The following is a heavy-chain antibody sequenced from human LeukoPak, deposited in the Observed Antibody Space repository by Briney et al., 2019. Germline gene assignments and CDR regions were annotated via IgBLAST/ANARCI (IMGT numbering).Heavy chain of an antibody. V-gene: IGHV3-33*01. CDR1: GFSFNNYG. Sequence: PGGSLRLSCAASGFSFNNYGMHWVRQAPGKGLEWVAVIWYDGNNNNYADSVKGRFTISRDNPKNTLSLQMNSLRADDTAVYYCARAGRPVLQYYYYYYMDVWGEGTTVTVSS. CDR2: IWYDGNNN. D-gene: IGHD6-6*01. J-gene: IGHJ6*03. CDR3: ARAGRPVLQYYYYYYMDV.